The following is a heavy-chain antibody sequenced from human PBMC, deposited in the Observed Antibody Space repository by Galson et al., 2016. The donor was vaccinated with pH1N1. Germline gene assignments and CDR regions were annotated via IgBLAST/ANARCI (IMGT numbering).Heavy chain of an antibody. V-gene: IGHV3-30*02. CDR3: ARFEYGDYVKYSDL. CDR1: GFNFSTYG. D-gene: IGHD4-17*01. CDR2: IRFDENNN. Sequence: SLRLSCAASGFNFSTYGMHWVRQAPGKGLEWVAFIRFDENNNYYADSVKGRFTISRDNAKNTLYLQMNSLRAEDTAMYYCARFEYGDYVKYSDLWGRGTLVTVSS. J-gene: IGHJ2*01.